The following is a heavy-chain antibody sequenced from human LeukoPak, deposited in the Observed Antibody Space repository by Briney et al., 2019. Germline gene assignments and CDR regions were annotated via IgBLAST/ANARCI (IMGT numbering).Heavy chain of an antibody. CDR3: ARGVIAAADLDY. CDR1: GDTFTDSY. Sequence: ASVKVSCKASGDTFTDSYMHWVRQAPGQGLEWMGWINPNSGGTNYAQKFQGWVTMTRDTSISTAYMELRRLKSDDTAVYYCARGVIAAADLDYWGQGTLVTVSS. J-gene: IGHJ4*02. V-gene: IGHV1-2*04. D-gene: IGHD6-13*01. CDR2: INPNSGGT.